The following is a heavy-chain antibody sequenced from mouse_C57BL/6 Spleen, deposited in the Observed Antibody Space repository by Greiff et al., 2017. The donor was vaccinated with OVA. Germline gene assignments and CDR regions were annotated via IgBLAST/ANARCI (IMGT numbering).Heavy chain of an antibody. CDR3: ARPNYYGSRGYAMDY. V-gene: IGHV5-17*01. Sequence: EVHLVESGGGLVKPGGSLKLSCAASGFTFSDYGMHWVRQAPEKGLEWVAYISSGSSTIYYADTVKGRFTISRDNAKNTLFLQMTSLRSEDTAMYYCARPNYYGSRGYAMDYWGQGTSVTVSS. D-gene: IGHD1-1*01. CDR2: ISSGSSTI. CDR1: GFTFSDYG. J-gene: IGHJ4*01.